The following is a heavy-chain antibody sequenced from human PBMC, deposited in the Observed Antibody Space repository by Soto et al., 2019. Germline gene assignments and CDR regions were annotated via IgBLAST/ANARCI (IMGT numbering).Heavy chain of an antibody. J-gene: IGHJ6*02. Sequence: PGGSLRLSCAASGFTFSSYAMHWVRQAPGKGLEWVAVISYDGSNKYYADSVKGRFTISRDNSKNTLYLQMNSLRAEDTAVYYCARVQDDSSGYYYYGMDVWGQGTTATVSS. CDR1: GFTFSSYA. CDR2: ISYDGSNK. V-gene: IGHV3-30-3*01. CDR3: ARVQDDSSGYYYYGMDV. D-gene: IGHD3-22*01.